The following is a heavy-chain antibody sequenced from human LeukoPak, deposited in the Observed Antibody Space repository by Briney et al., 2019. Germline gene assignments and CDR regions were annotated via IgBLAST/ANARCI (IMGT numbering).Heavy chain of an antibody. CDR1: GGSFSGYY. Sequence: PSETLSLTCAVYGGSFSGYYWSWIRQPPGKGLEWIGEINHSGSTNYNPSLKSRVTISVDTSKNQFSLKLSSVTAADTAVYYCARDIVGAFSDWFDPWGQGTLVTVSS. CDR3: ARDIVGAFSDWFDP. V-gene: IGHV4-34*01. J-gene: IGHJ5*02. CDR2: INHSGST. D-gene: IGHD1-26*01.